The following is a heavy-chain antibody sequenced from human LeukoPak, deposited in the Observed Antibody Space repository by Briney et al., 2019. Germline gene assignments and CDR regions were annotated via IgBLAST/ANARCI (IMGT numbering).Heavy chain of an antibody. CDR1: GSTFSSYW. CDR3: ARSMYCGGDCYYYFDY. D-gene: IGHD2-21*02. V-gene: IGHV3-74*01. Sequence: PGGSLRLSCAASGSTFSSYWMHWVRQAPGKGLVWVSRINSDGTIIGYADSVKGRFTISRDNAKNTLYLQMNSLRADDTAVYYCARSMYCGGDCYYYFDYWGQGTLVTVAS. CDR2: INSDGTII. J-gene: IGHJ4*02.